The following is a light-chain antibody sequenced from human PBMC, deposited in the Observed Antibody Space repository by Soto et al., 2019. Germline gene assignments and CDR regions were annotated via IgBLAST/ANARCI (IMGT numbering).Light chain of an antibody. Sequence: IVMTQSPLSLSVTPGEPASISCRSSQSLLFRNGYHYLDWYLQKPGQSPQLLISLGSNRASGVSDRFSGSGSGTDFTLKISRVEAEDVGVYFCMQALQTPRTFGQGTKVEIK. J-gene: IGKJ1*01. V-gene: IGKV2-28*01. CDR1: QSLLFRNGYHY. CDR3: MQALQTPRT. CDR2: LGS.